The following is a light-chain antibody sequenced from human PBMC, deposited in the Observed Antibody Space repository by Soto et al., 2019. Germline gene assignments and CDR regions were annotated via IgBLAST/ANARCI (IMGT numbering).Light chain of an antibody. Sequence: QSVLTQPPSASGSPGQSVTISCTGTSSDVGGYDYVSWYQQHPGKAPKLMIYEVTIRPSGVSDRFSGSKSGNTASLTVSGLQAEDEADYYCSSYTGGNPSYVFGPGTKATVL. J-gene: IGLJ1*01. V-gene: IGLV2-8*01. CDR3: SSYTGGNPSYV. CDR1: SSDVGGYDY. CDR2: EVT.